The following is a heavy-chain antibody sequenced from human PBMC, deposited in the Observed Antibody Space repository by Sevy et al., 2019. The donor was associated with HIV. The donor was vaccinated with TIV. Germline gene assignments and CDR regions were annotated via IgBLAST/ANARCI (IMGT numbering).Heavy chain of an antibody. CDR1: GYTFSSYG. CDR2: ISAYNGNT. Sequence: APVKVSCKASGYTFSSYGISWVRQAPGQGLEWMGWISAYNGNTNYAQKLQGRVTMTTDTSTSTAYMELRSLRSDDTAVYYCARDRVHYYGSGSYYPLDYWGQGTLVTVSS. CDR3: ARDRVHYYGSGSYYPLDY. J-gene: IGHJ4*02. D-gene: IGHD3-10*01. V-gene: IGHV1-18*01.